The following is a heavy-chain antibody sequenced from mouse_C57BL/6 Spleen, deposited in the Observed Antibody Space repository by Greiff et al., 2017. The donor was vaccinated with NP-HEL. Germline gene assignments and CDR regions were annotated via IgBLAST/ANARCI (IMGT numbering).Heavy chain of an antibody. J-gene: IGHJ3*01. CDR2: IYPRDGST. CDR1: GYTFTSYD. CDR3: GYDYDGEGFAY. D-gene: IGHD2-4*01. Sequence: QVQLQQSGPELVKPGASVKLSCKASGYTFTSYDINWVKQRPGQGLEWIGWIYPRDGSTKYNEKFKGKATLTVDTSSSTAYMELHSLTSEDSAVYFCGYDYDGEGFAYWGQGTLVTVSA. V-gene: IGHV1-85*01.